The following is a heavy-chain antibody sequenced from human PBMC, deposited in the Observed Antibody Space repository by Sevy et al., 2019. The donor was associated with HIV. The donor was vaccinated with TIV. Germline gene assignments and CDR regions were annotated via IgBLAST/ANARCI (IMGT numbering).Heavy chain of an antibody. CDR3: GKGGGGHYDPDEIGYYFYYYNMDV. D-gene: IGHD3-22*01. CDR2: ISGSGTRT. J-gene: IGHJ6*03. V-gene: IGHV3-23*01. Sequence: GGSLRLSCAVSGFSFDSYGMTWVRQAPGKGLEWVSGISGSGTRTYYADSVKGRFSISRDNSKNRLYLQMNSLRSEDMTSYYCGKGGGGHYDPDEIGYYFYYYNMDVWGKGTTVTVSS. CDR1: GFSFDSYG.